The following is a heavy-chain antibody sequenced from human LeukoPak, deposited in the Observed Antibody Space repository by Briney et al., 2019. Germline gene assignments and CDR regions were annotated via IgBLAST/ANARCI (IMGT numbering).Heavy chain of an antibody. CDR3: ATHNYDFWSGYYYGMDV. J-gene: IGHJ6*02. CDR2: IYSGGST. V-gene: IGHV3-53*04. Sequence: GGSLRLSCAASGFTVSSNYMSWVRQAPGKGLEWVSVIYSGGSTYYADSVKGRFTISRHNSKNTLYLQMNSLRAEDTAVYYCATHNYDFWSGYYYGMDVWGQGTTVTVSS. D-gene: IGHD3-3*01. CDR1: GFTVSSNY.